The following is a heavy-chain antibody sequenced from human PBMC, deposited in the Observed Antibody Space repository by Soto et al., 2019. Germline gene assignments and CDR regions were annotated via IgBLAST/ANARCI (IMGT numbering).Heavy chain of an antibody. Sequence: EVQLLESGGGLVQPGGSLRLSCAASGFTFSSYAMSWVRQAPGEGLEWVSSISSSSNYMYYADSLKGRFTISRDNAKDSLFLQMHSLRAEDTAVYYCARASSSGSYFDYWGQGTLVTVSS. D-gene: IGHD6-6*01. CDR3: ARASSSGSYFDY. CDR2: ISSSSNYM. V-gene: IGHV3-21*01. CDR1: GFTFSSYA. J-gene: IGHJ4*02.